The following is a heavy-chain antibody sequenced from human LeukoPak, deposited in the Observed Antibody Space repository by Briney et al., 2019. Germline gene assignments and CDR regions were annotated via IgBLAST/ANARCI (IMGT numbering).Heavy chain of an antibody. V-gene: IGHV3-48*04. Sequence: PGGSLRLSCAASGFTFSSYSMNWVRQAPGKGLEWVSYISSSSSTIYYADSVKGRFTISRDNAKNTLYLQMNSLRAEDTAVYYCAKDSIWYNWNDLYYYYYMDVWGKGTTVTVSS. D-gene: IGHD1-1*01. CDR1: GFTFSSYS. J-gene: IGHJ6*03. CDR3: AKDSIWYNWNDLYYYYYMDV. CDR2: ISSSSSTI.